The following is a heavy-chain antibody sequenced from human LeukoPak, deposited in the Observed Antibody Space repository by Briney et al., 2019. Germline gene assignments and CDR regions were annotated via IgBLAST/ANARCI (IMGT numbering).Heavy chain of an antibody. CDR3: ATFGLDIVVVPAAIGNDAFDI. J-gene: IGHJ3*02. CDR2: IIPIFGTA. CDR1: GGTFSSYA. D-gene: IGHD2-2*03. Sequence: EASVKVSCKASGGTFSSYAISWVRQAPGQGLEWMGGIIPIFGTANYAQKFQGRVTITADESTSTAYMELSSLRSEDTAVYYCATFGLDIVVVPAAIGNDAFDIWGQGTMVTVSS. V-gene: IGHV1-69*13.